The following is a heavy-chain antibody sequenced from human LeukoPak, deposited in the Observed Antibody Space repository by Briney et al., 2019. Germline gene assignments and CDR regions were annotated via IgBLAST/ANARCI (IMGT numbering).Heavy chain of an antibody. Sequence: PGGSLRLSCAASGFTFSSYGMSWVRQAPGKGLEWVSAISGSGGSTYYADSVKGRFTISRDNSKNTLYLQMNSLRAEDTAVYYCAKDVESGYSYGSGDYWGQGTLVTVSS. V-gene: IGHV3-23*01. CDR1: GFTFSSYG. CDR2: ISGSGGST. CDR3: AKDVESGYSYGSGDY. D-gene: IGHD5-18*01. J-gene: IGHJ4*02.